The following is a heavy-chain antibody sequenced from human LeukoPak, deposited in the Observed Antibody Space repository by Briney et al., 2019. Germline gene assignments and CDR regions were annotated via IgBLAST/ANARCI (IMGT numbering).Heavy chain of an antibody. Sequence: SETLSLTCTVSGGXISSYYCSWIRQPPGKGLEWIGYIYYSGSTNYNPSLKSRVTISVDTSKNQFSLKLSSVTAADTAVYYCARAGIAVAGNPMAHMYYYYGMDVWGQGTTVTVSS. CDR1: GGXISSYY. V-gene: IGHV4-59*01. CDR2: IYYSGST. D-gene: IGHD6-19*01. CDR3: ARAGIAVAGNPMAHMYYYYGMDV. J-gene: IGHJ6*02.